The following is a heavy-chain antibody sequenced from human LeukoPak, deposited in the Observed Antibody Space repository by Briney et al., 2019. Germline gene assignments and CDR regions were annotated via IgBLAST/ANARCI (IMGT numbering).Heavy chain of an antibody. J-gene: IGHJ6*02. Sequence: PGGSLRLSCAASGFTFSSYSMNWVRQAPGKGLEWVSYISSSSSTIYYADSVKGRFTISRDNAKNSLYLQMNSLRDEDTAVYYCARTSGTNLVGAWYYGMDVWGQGTTVTVSS. CDR2: ISSSSSTI. CDR1: GFTFSSYS. V-gene: IGHV3-48*02. D-gene: IGHD1-26*01. CDR3: ARTSGTNLVGAWYYGMDV.